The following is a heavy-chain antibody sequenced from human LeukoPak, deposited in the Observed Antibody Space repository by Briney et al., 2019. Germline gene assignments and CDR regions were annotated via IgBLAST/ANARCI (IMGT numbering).Heavy chain of an antibody. D-gene: IGHD3-10*01. CDR1: GFTFSSYW. CDR2: IKQAGTEK. J-gene: IGHJ4*02. Sequence: GGSLRLSCAASGFTFSSYWMTWVRQAPGKGLERVANIKQAGTEKYYVDSVKGRFTISRDNAKNSLYLQMDSLRAEDTAVYCCARVRGDYYFDFWGQGTLVTVSS. CDR3: ARVRGDYYFDF. V-gene: IGHV3-7*04.